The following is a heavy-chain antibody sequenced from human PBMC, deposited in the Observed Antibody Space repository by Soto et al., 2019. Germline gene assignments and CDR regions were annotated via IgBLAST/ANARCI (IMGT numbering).Heavy chain of an antibody. Sequence: SVKVSCKASGGTFSSYTISWVRQAPGQGLEWMGRIIPILGIANYAQKFQGRVTITADKSTSTAYMELSSLRSEDTAVYYRAREEGSPPHYYYMDVWGKGTTVTVSS. CDR1: GGTFSSYT. V-gene: IGHV1-69*04. CDR2: IIPILGIA. J-gene: IGHJ6*03. CDR3: AREEGSPPHYYYMDV.